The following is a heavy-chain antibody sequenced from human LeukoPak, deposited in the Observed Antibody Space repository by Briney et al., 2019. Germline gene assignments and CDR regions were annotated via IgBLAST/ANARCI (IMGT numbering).Heavy chain of an antibody. CDR3: ARGWTPYYFDY. Sequence: PSETLSLTCTVSGGSISSHYWSWIRQPPGKGLEWIGYIYYSGSTNYNPSLKSPVTISVDTSKNQFSLKLSSVTAADTAVYYCARGWTPYYFDYWGQGTLVTVSS. CDR1: GGSISSHY. V-gene: IGHV4-59*11. D-gene: IGHD3/OR15-3a*01. CDR2: IYYSGST. J-gene: IGHJ4*02.